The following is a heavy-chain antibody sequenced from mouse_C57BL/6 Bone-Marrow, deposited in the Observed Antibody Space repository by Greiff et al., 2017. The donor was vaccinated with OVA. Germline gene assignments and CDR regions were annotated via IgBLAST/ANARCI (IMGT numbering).Heavy chain of an antibody. V-gene: IGHV14-4*01. CDR2: IDPENGDT. CDR1: GFNIKDDY. CDR3: TTSSYLFAY. Sequence: EVQLQQSGAELVRPGASVKLSCTASGFNIKDDYMHWVKQRPEQGLEWIGWIDPENGDTEYASKFQGKATITADTSSNTAYLQLSSRTSEDTAVYYCTTSSYLFAYWGQGTLVTVSA. D-gene: IGHD5-1*01. J-gene: IGHJ3*01.